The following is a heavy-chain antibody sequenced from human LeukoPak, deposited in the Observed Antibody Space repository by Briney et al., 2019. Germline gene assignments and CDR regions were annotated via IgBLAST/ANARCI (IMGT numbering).Heavy chain of an antibody. Sequence: SETLSLTCTVSGGSISSYYWSWIRQPAGKGLEWIGRIYTSGSTNYNPSLKSRVTMSVDTSKNQFSLKLSSVTAADTAVYYCARDWYYYDSSGYEMVTLFDYWGQGTLFTVSS. V-gene: IGHV4-4*07. CDR1: GGSISSYY. CDR2: IYTSGST. D-gene: IGHD3-22*01. J-gene: IGHJ4*02. CDR3: ARDWYYYDSSGYEMVTLFDY.